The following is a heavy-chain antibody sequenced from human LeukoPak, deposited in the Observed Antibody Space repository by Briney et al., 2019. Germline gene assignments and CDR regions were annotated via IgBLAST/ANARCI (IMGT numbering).Heavy chain of an antibody. J-gene: IGHJ4*02. Sequence: ASVKVSCKASGYTFTGYYMHWVRQAPGQGLEWMGWINPNSGGTNYAQKVQGRVTMTTDTSTSTAYMELSSLRSEDTAVYYCARWEPVPGYFDYWGQGTLVTVSS. CDR2: INPNSGGT. V-gene: IGHV1-2*02. CDR3: ARWEPVPGYFDY. CDR1: GYTFTGYY. D-gene: IGHD1-26*01.